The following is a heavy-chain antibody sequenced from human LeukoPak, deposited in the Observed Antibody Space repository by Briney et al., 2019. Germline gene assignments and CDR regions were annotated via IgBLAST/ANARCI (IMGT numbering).Heavy chain of an antibody. CDR2: IYATGST. D-gene: IGHD3-10*01. CDR3: ARHGSVRSPLGP. Sequence: SETLSLTCTVSGPSMKSGDFCWSWIRQPPGKGLEWIGYIYATGSTNYNPSLKSRVTISVDTSKNQFSLNLRSVTAADTAVYYCARHGSVRSPLGPWGQGTLVTVSS. J-gene: IGHJ5*02. V-gene: IGHV4-61*08. CDR1: GPSMKSGDFC.